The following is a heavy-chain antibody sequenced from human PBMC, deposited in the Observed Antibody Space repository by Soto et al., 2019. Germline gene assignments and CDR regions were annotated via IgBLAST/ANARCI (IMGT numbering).Heavy chain of an antibody. CDR3: ARRWGRSFDY. D-gene: IGHD2-15*01. CDR2: IYYSGST. J-gene: IGHJ4*02. V-gene: IGHV4-59*08. Sequence: QVQLQESGPGLVKPSETLSLTCTVSGGSISSYYWSWIRQPPGKGLEWIGYIYYSGSTSYNPSLXRRVXIXLDTSKNQFSLKLSSVTAADTAVYDCARRWGRSFDYWGQGTLVTVSS. CDR1: GGSISSYY.